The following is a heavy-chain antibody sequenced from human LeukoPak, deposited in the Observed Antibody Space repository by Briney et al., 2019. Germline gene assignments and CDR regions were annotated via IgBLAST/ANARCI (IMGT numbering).Heavy chain of an antibody. CDR2: ITPSGGT. V-gene: IGHV1-2*02. J-gene: IGHJ4*02. CDR1: GYTFTSYA. D-gene: IGHD5-24*01. CDR3: ARDRYGDGFAHFNY. Sequence: ASVKVSCKASGYTFTSYAMHWVRQAPGQGLEWMGWITPSGGTNYPQKFQGRVAITRDTSITTAYMDLSRLTSDDTAVYYCARDRYGDGFAHFNYWGQGALVTVSS.